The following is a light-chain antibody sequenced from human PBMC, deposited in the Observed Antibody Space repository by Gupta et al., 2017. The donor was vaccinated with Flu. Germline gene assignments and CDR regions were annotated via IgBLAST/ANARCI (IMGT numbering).Light chain of an antibody. Sequence: EIVLTQSPGTLSLSPGERATLSCRASQSVSSSYLAWYQQKPGQAPRLLIYGASSRATGIPDRFSGSGSETDFTLTSSGRETEDFAVYYWQHDCSSNTFGRGTKVEIK. J-gene: IGKJ4*01. CDR1: QSVSSSY. V-gene: IGKV3-20*01. CDR3: QHDCSSNT. CDR2: GAS.